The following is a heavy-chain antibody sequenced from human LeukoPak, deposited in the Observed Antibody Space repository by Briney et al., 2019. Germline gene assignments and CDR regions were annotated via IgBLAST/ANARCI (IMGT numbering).Heavy chain of an antibody. Sequence: PGGSLRLSCAASGFTFDDYGMSWVRQAPGKGLEWVSGINWNGGSTGYADSVKGRFTISRGNAKNSLYLQMNSLRVEDTAVYYCARDFVCTSGVCYDYWGQGTLVTVSS. V-gene: IGHV3-20*04. CDR1: GFTFDDYG. D-gene: IGHD2-8*01. CDR3: ARDFVCTSGVCYDY. CDR2: INWNGGST. J-gene: IGHJ4*02.